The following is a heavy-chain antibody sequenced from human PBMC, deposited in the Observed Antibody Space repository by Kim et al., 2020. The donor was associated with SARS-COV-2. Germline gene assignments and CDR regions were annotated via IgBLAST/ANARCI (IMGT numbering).Heavy chain of an antibody. Sequence: GGSLRLSCSASGFTFSSYAMHWVRQAPGKGLEYVSAISSNGGSTYYADSVKGRFTISRDNSKNTLYLQMSSLGAEDTAVYYCVKDVESGYDWENGYFDLWGRGTLVTVSS. J-gene: IGHJ2*01. V-gene: IGHV3-64D*06. D-gene: IGHD5-12*01. CDR1: GFTFSSYA. CDR2: ISSNGGST. CDR3: VKDVESGYDWENGYFDL.